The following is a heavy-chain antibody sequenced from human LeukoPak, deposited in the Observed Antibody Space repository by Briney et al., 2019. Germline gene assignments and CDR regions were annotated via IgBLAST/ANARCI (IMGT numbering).Heavy chain of an antibody. CDR3: QLYGDYQYYFDY. Sequence: SVKVSCKASGGTFSSYAMSWVRQLPGQGLEWMGGIIPIFGTASYAQKFQGRVTITADKSTSTAYMELSSLRSEDTAVYYCQLYGDYQYYFDYWGQGTLVTVSS. V-gene: IGHV1-69*06. CDR2: IIPIFGTA. CDR1: GGTFSSYA. J-gene: IGHJ4*02. D-gene: IGHD4-17*01.